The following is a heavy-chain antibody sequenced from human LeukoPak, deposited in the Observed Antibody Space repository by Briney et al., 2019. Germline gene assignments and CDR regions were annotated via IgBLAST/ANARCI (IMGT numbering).Heavy chain of an antibody. CDR2: IIPIFGTA. CDR3: ACGDIVVVPAAPFDY. V-gene: IGHV1-69*13. CDR1: GGTFSSYA. Sequence: SVKVSCKASGGTFSSYAISWVRQAPGQGLEWMGGIIPIFGTANYAQKFQGRVTITADESTSTAYMELSSLRSEDTAVYYCACGDIVVVPAAPFDYWGQGTLVTVSS. J-gene: IGHJ4*02. D-gene: IGHD2-2*01.